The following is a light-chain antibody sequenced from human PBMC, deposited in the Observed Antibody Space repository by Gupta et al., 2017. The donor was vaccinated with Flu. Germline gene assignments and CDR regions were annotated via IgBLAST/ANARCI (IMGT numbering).Light chain of an antibody. J-gene: IGKJ1*01. CDR3: QQYYSYPRT. CDR2: AAS. CDR1: QGISSY. V-gene: IGKV1-8*01. Sequence: PSALSASTGDRVTITCRASQGISSYLAWYQQKPGKAPKLLIYAASTLQSGVPSRFSGSGSGTDFTLTISCLQSEDFATYYCQQYYSYPRTFGQGTKVEIK.